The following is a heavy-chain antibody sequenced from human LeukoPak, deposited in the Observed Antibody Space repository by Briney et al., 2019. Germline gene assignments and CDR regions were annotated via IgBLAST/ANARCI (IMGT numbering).Heavy chain of an antibody. J-gene: IGHJ4*02. CDR1: GFTFSAYG. CDR3: ARQEGGSRSPLDY. CDR2: IWYDGSNI. V-gene: IGHV3-33*01. Sequence: GGSLRLSCAASGFTFSAYGMHWVRQAPGKGLEGVAFIWYDGSNINYGDSVRGRFTISRDNYDDTLFLQMNSLRAEDTAVYYCARQEGGSRSPLDYWGQGTLVTVSS. D-gene: IGHD1-26*01.